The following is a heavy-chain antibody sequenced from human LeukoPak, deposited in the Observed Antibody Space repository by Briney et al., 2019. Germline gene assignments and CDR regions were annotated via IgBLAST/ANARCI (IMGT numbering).Heavy chain of an antibody. CDR3: AKGGAIYSSSFNYFDP. Sequence: PGGSLRLSCAASGFTFSNNAMTWVRQAPGKGLEWVSSISGNGGSTYYSDSVTGRFTVSRDNSKNTLFLQMNGLRAEDTATYYCAKGGAIYSSSFNYFDPWGQGTLVTVSS. CDR1: GFTFSNNA. D-gene: IGHD6-13*01. V-gene: IGHV3-23*01. CDR2: ISGNGGST. J-gene: IGHJ5*02.